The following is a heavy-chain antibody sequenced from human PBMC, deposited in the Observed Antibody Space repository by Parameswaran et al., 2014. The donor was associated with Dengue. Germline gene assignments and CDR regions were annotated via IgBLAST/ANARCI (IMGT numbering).Heavy chain of an antibody. CDR3: ARTVWSGYYEDYYYYYGMDV. J-gene: IGHJ6*02. V-gene: IGHV5-51*01. Sequence: VRQMPGKGLEWMGIIYPGDSDTRYSPSFQGQVTISADKSISTAYLQWSSLKASDTAMYYCARTVWSGYYEDYYYYYGMDVWGQGTTVTVSS. D-gene: IGHD3-3*01. CDR2: IYPGDSDT.